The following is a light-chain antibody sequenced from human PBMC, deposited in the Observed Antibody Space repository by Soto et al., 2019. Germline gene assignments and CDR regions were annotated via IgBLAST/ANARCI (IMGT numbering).Light chain of an antibody. CDR1: SSNIENNY. CDR3: GTWDSSLSAGV. J-gene: IGLJ3*02. V-gene: IGLV1-51*01. CDR2: DND. Sequence: QSVLTQPPSVSAAPGQKVTISCSGSSSNIENNYVSSYQQLPGTAPKILIYDNDNRPSGIPDRFSGSKSGTSATLGITGLQTGDEADYYCGTWDSSLSAGVFGGGTKLTVL.